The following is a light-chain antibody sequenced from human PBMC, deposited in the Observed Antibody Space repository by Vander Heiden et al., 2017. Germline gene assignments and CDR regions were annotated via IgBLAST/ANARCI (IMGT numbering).Light chain of an antibody. J-gene: IGKJ1*01. CDR3: QQYYSTPPT. Sequence: DIVMTQSPDTLAVSLGERATINCNSSQNALYCFNIKYYLAWYQQKPGQPPKLLIYWASTRESGVPDRFSGSGSGTDFTLTISSLQAEDVAVYYCQQYYSTPPTFGQGTKVEIK. CDR2: WAS. CDR1: QNALYCFNIKYY. V-gene: IGKV4-1*01.